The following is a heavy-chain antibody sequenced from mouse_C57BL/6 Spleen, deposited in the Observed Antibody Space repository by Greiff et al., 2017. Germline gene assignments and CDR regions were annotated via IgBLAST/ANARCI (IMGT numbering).Heavy chain of an antibody. D-gene: IGHD1-1*02. CDR1: GYTFTDYY. CDR3: ARDDLVGRGYFEV. CDR2: IFPGSGST. V-gene: IGHV1-75*01. J-gene: IGHJ1*03. Sequence: VQLQQSGPELVKPGASVKISCTASGYTFTDYYINWVKQRPGQGLEWIGWIFPGSGSTYYNEKFKGKATLTVDKSSSTAYMLLSSLTSEDSAVYFCARDDLVGRGYFEVWGTGTTVTVSS.